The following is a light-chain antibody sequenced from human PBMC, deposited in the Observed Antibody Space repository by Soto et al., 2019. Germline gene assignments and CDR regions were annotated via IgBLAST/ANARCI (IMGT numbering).Light chain of an antibody. J-gene: IGKJ4*01. CDR2: GAA. CDR1: KSVSNN. V-gene: IGKV3-15*01. Sequence: DTVMTQSPDTLSESQGERATLSCRARKSVSNNLAWYQQKPRQAPRLLIYGAAARATGFPARFSGSGFGTEFTLTISSLQSEDSAVYYCQHYNELPLTFGGGTKVEIK. CDR3: QHYNELPLT.